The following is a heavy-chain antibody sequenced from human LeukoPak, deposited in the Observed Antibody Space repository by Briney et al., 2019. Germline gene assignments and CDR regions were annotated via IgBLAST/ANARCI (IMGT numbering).Heavy chain of an antibody. Sequence: GGSLRLSCAASGFTFGNFAMSWVRQAPGKGLEWVSYIRGGGAVTHYADSVEGRFTVSRDNSKSTLYLQMNSLRAEDTAVYYCAKCGQSYANDAFDIWGQGTMVTVSS. CDR1: GFTFGNFA. CDR3: AKCGQSYANDAFDI. D-gene: IGHD5-18*01. V-gene: IGHV3-23*01. CDR2: IRGGGAVT. J-gene: IGHJ3*02.